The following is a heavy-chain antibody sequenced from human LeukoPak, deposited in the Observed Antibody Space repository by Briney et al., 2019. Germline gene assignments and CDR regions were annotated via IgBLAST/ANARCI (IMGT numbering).Heavy chain of an antibody. V-gene: IGHV4-38-2*02. D-gene: IGHD5-18*01. CDR2: IYYSGNT. J-gene: IGHJ5*02. CDR1: NFSFSSEYY. Sequence: SETLSLTCSVSNFSFSSEYYWGWLRQPPGKGLEWIGTIYYSGNTYYNPSLKSRVTISVDTSKNQFSLKLSSVTAADTAVYYCASRPGYSEDWFDPWGQGTLVTVSS. CDR3: ASRPGYSEDWFDP.